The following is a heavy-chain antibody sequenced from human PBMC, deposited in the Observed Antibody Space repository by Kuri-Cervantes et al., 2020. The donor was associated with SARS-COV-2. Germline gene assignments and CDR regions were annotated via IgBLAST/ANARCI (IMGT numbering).Heavy chain of an antibody. D-gene: IGHD7-27*01. Sequence: SLKISCAASGFTFDDYAMHWVRQAPGKGLKWVSGISWNSGSIGYADSVKGRFTISRDNSKNTLYLQMNSLRAEDTAVYYCTTDQILGMQAFDIWGQGTMVTVSS. V-gene: IGHV3-9*01. CDR2: ISWNSGSI. J-gene: IGHJ3*02. CDR3: TTDQILGMQAFDI. CDR1: GFTFDDYA.